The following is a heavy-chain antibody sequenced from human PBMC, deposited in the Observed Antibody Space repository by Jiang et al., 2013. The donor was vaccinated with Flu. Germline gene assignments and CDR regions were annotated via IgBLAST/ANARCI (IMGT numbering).Heavy chain of an antibody. CDR3: AKMDYYASGAYSYLDF. V-gene: IGHV3-23*01. CDR1: GFPFGTYA. CDR2: ISGDGVHT. J-gene: IGHJ4*02. Sequence: SGGGLVXPGGSLRLSCAASGFPFGTYAMSWVRQAPGKGLEWVSAISGDGVHTFYADSVKGRFTISRDQSTTSLSLQINSLRADDTAVYYCAKMDYYASGAYSYLDFWGQGTLVTVSS. D-gene: IGHD3-10*01.